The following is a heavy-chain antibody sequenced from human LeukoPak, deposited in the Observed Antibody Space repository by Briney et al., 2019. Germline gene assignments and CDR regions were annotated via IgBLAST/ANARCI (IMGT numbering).Heavy chain of an antibody. Sequence: GRSLRLSCAASGFTFDDYAMHWVRQAPGKGLEWVSGITWNRDNIGYGDSVKGRFTISRDNVKNVLYLQMTSLRAEDTAVYYCARDQEQLVRDAFDIWGQGTMVTVSS. D-gene: IGHD6-13*01. V-gene: IGHV3-9*01. CDR2: ITWNRDNI. J-gene: IGHJ3*02. CDR1: GFTFDDYA. CDR3: ARDQEQLVRDAFDI.